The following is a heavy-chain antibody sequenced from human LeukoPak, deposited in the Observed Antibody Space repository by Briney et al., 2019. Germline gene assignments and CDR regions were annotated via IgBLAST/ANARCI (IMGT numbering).Heavy chain of an antibody. CDR1: GFIFSAYG. J-gene: IGHJ4*02. Sequence: GESLRLSCAASGFIFSAYGMSWVRQAPGKGLEWVSHISDTVRDTWYANSVKGRFIISRDNSRDTVYLQMGSLRPEDTALYFCAKDNYGGIFASWGQGTLVTVSS. CDR2: ISDTVRDT. CDR3: AKDNYGGIFAS. V-gene: IGHV3-23*01. D-gene: IGHD4-17*01.